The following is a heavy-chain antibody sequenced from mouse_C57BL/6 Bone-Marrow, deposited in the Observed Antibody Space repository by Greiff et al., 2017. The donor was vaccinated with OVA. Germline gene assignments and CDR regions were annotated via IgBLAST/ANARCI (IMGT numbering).Heavy chain of an antibody. V-gene: IGHV5-9-1*02. Sequence: EVKVVESGEGLVKPGGSLKLSCAASGFTFSSYAMSWVRQTPEKRLEWVAYISSGGDYIYYADTVKGRFTISRDNARNTLYLQMSSLKSEDTAMYYCTREDGSSPKYFDVWGTGTTVTVSS. CDR3: TREDGSSPKYFDV. CDR1: GFTFSSYA. CDR2: ISSGGDYI. D-gene: IGHD1-1*01. J-gene: IGHJ1*03.